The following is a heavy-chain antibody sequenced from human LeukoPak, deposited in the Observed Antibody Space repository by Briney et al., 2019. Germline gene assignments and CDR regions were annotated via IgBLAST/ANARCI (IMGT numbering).Heavy chain of an antibody. J-gene: IGHJ4*02. V-gene: IGHV4-34*01. Sequence: SETLSLTCGVSGTSFTSYYWSSIRHTPGKGLEWIGEVNHSGYTNMNPSLKSRVTISVDTSKNQFSLMMTSVTAADTAVYFCARMTTGHDYWGQGILVTVSS. CDR3: ARMTTGHDY. CDR2: VNHSGYT. CDR1: GTSFTSYY. D-gene: IGHD4-17*01.